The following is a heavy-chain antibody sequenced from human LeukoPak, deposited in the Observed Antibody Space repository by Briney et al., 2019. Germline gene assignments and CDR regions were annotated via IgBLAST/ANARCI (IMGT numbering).Heavy chain of an antibody. J-gene: IGHJ6*03. V-gene: IGHV4-34*01. D-gene: IGHD5-18*01. Sequence: PSETLSLTCAVYGGSFSGYYWSWIRQPPGKGLEWIGEINHSGCTNYNPSLKSRVTISVDTSKNQFSLKLSSVTAADTAVYYCARGRGYSYGYYYYYMDVWGKGTTVTVSS. CDR1: GGSFSGYY. CDR3: ARGRGYSYGYYYYYMDV. CDR2: INHSGCT.